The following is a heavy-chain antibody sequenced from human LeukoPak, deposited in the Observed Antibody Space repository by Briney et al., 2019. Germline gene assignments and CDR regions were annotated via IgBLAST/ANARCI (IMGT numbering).Heavy chain of an antibody. V-gene: IGHV4-39*07. Sequence: SETLSLTCSVSGDSIRSSSYYWSWIRQPAGKGLEWIGSIYYSGSTYYNPSLKSRVTISVDTSKNQFSLKLSSVTAADTAVYYCAGDHPPLGLTDYWGQGTLVTVSA. D-gene: IGHD3-16*01. CDR1: GDSIRSSSYY. CDR2: IYYSGST. CDR3: AGDHPPLGLTDY. J-gene: IGHJ4*02.